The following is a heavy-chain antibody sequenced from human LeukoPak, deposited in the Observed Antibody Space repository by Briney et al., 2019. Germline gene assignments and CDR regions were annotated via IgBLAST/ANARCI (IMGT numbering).Heavy chain of an antibody. CDR2: IDESGAGT. CDR1: GFTFNSFA. CDR3: ANTRDYGDY. J-gene: IGHJ4*02. Sequence: GGSLRLSCAASGFTFNSFAMSWVRQAPGKGLEWVSGIDESGAGTFYADSVKGRFTISRDNSKNTLFLQMNSLRVEDTAVYYCANTRDYGDYWGQGTLVTVSS. V-gene: IGHV3-23*01.